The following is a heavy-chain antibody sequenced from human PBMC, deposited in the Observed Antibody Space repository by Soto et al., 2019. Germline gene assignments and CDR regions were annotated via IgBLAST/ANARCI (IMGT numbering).Heavy chain of an antibody. Sequence: GGSVKVSCKASGGTFSSYSISWVRQAPGQGLEWMGGIIPIFGTANYAQKFQGRVTMTRNTSISTAYMELSSLRSEDTAVYYCARDVTEDYYYYMDVWGKGTTVTVSS. J-gene: IGHJ6*03. CDR1: GGTFSSYS. V-gene: IGHV1-69*05. CDR2: IIPIFGTA. D-gene: IGHD1-20*01. CDR3: ARDVTEDYYYYMDV.